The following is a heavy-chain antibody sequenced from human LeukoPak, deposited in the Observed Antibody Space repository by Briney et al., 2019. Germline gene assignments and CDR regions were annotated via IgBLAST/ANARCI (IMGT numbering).Heavy chain of an antibody. J-gene: IGHJ4*02. CDR2: ISSSGSTI. CDR3: ARDHKQSSVLVNY. Sequence: PGGSLRLSCAASGFTFSDYYTSWIRQAPGKGLEWVSYISSSGSTIYYADSVKGRFTISRDNAKNSLYLQMNSLRAEDTAVYYCARDHKQSSVLVNYWGQGTLVTVSS. V-gene: IGHV3-11*01. CDR1: GFTFSDYY. D-gene: IGHD2-21*01.